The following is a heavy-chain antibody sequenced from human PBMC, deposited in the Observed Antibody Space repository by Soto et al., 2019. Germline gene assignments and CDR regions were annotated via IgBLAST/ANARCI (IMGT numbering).Heavy chain of an antibody. CDR3: AKCSPRYSSGLKAYYFDY. V-gene: IGHV3-23*01. J-gene: IGHJ4*02. CDR2: ISGSGGST. D-gene: IGHD6-19*01. CDR1: EFTFSSYA. Sequence: ELQLLESGGGLVQPGGSLRLSCAASEFTFSSYAMSWVRQAPGKGLEWVSTISGSGGSTYYADSVKGRFTISRDNSKNTLYLQANSLRAEDTAVYYCAKCSPRYSSGLKAYYFDYWGQGTLVTVSS.